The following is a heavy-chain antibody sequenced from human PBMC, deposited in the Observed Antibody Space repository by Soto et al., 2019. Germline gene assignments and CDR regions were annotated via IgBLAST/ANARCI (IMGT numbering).Heavy chain of an antibody. CDR2: IIPIFGTA. D-gene: IGHD2-2*02. V-gene: IGHV1-69*01. J-gene: IGHJ4*02. CDR1: GGTFSSYA. CDR3: ASAVGYCSITSCYIPDY. Sequence: QVQLVQSGAEVKKPGSSVKVSCKASGGTFSSYAISWVRQAPGQGLDWMGGIIPIFGTANYAQKFQGRVTITADESTSTADMELSSLRSEDTAVYYCASAVGYCSITSCYIPDYWGQGTLVTVSS.